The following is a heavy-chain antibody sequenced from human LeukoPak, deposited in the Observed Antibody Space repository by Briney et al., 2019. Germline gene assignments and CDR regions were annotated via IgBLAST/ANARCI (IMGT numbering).Heavy chain of an antibody. CDR1: GYTLTELS. V-gene: IGHV1-24*01. J-gene: IGHJ6*02. CDR2: FDPEDGET. D-gene: IGHD2-2*01. CDR3: AREEPADYYYYGMDV. Sequence: ASVKVSCKVSGYTLTELSMHWVRQAPGKGLEWMGGFDPEDGETIYAQKFQGRVTMTRDTSTSTVYMELSSLRSEDTAVYYCAREEPADYYYYGMDVWGQGTTVTVSS.